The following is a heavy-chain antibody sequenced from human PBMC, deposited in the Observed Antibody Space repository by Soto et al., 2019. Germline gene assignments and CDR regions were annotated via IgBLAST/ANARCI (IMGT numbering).Heavy chain of an antibody. CDR2: TYYRSKWYN. CDR3: ARDQYLSGGGRQWLASYFDY. Sequence: SPTLSLPCAISGDSVSSNSAAWNWIRQSPSRGLEWLGRTYYRSKWYNDYAVSVKSRITINPDTSKNQFSLQLNSVTPEDTAVYYCARDQYLSGGGRQWLASYFDYWGQGTLVTVSS. CDR1: GDSVSSNSAA. D-gene: IGHD6-19*01. V-gene: IGHV6-1*01. J-gene: IGHJ4*02.